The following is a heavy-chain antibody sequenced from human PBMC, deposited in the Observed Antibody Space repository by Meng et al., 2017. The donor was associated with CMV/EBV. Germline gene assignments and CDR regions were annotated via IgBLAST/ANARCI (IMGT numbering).Heavy chain of an antibody. V-gene: IGHV4-39*07. Sequence: SETLSLTCTVSGGSISSSSYYWGWIRQPPGKGLEWIGSIYYSGSTYYNPSLKSRVTISVDTSKNQFSLKLSSVTAADTAVYYCAISERAYYDILTGYYNVDFDIWGQGTMVTVSS. CDR3: AISERAYYDILTGYYNVDFDI. D-gene: IGHD3-9*01. CDR1: GGSISSSSYY. CDR2: IYYSGST. J-gene: IGHJ3*02.